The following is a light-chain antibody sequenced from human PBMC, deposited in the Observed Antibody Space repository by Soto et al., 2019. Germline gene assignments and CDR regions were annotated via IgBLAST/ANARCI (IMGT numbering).Light chain of an antibody. Sequence: EIVFTQSPGTLSLSPGERATLSCRASQSVRSSYLAWYQQKPRQAPRLGIYGASSRATGIPDRFSGSGSGTDFPLTISRLEPEDFAVYYCQQYGSSRTLGQGTKVEIK. CDR2: GAS. CDR3: QQYGSSRT. V-gene: IGKV3-20*01. CDR1: QSVRSSY. J-gene: IGKJ1*01.